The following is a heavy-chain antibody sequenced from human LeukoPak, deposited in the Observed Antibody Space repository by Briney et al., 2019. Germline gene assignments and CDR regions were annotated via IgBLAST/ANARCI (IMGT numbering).Heavy chain of an antibody. J-gene: IGHJ4*02. Sequence: GRSLRLSCAASGFTFSTYGMHWVRQAPGKGLEWVAVIAYDGSNIHYADSVKGRFTISRDNSKKTLYLQMNSLRAEDTAVHYCAKTPRYIAARQSHFDYWGQGTLVTVSS. D-gene: IGHD6-6*01. CDR2: IAYDGSNI. CDR1: GFTFSTYG. CDR3: AKTPRYIAARQSHFDY. V-gene: IGHV3-30*18.